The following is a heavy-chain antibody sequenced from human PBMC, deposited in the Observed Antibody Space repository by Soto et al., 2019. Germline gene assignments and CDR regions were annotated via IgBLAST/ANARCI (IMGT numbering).Heavy chain of an antibody. CDR2: ISGSGGRT. V-gene: IGHV3-23*01. J-gene: IGHJ4*02. Sequence: PGGSLSLSCAASGFTFSSYAMSWVRQAPGKGLEWVSAIISGSGGRTYYADSVKGRFTISRDNSKNTLYLQMNSLRAEDTAVYYCAKLMIYHDSSGYNWGQGTLVTVSS. CDR1: GFTFSSYA. CDR3: AKLMIYHDSSGYN. D-gene: IGHD3-22*01.